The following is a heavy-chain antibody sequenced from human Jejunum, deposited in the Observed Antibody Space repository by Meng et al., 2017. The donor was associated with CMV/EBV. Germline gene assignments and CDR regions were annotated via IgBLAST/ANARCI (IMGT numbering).Heavy chain of an antibody. J-gene: IGHJ4*02. CDR2: IYYNANT. CDR3: ARLVLRGVIRNYFDY. V-gene: IGHV4-39*01. D-gene: IGHD3-10*01. Sequence: GPISSGDYLWGWIRQPPGKGLEYIGTIYYNANTYCNPSLKSRVTMSVDMSKNQFSLWLSSVTAADTAVYYCARLVLRGVIRNYFDYWGRGTLVTVSS. CDR1: GPISSGDYL.